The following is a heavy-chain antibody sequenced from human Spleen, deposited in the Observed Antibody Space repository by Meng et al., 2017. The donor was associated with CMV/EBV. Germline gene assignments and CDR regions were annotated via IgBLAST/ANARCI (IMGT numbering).Heavy chain of an antibody. CDR3: AKDTSGGWPYWSYFDY. CDR2: ITRVGGTT. D-gene: IGHD1-26*01. V-gene: IGHV3-43*01. CDR1: GFTFDDYT. J-gene: IGHJ4*02. Sequence: SCAASGFTFDDYTMHWVRQAPGKGLEWVSLITRVGGTTYYADSVKGRFTISRDNSKNSLYLQMNSLRTEDTALYSCAKDTSGGWPYWSYFDYWGPGTLVTVSS.